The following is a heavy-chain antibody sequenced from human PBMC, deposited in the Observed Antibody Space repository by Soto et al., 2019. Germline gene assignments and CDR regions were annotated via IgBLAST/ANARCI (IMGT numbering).Heavy chain of an antibody. CDR3: ARAPYLGSGTYYYYALDV. J-gene: IGHJ6*02. CDR1: GLTFSDHY. D-gene: IGHD3-10*01. CDR2: ISSSAGTI. Sequence: QVQLVESGGGLVKPGGSLRLSCAASGLTFSDHYMTWIRQAPGKGLEWISYISSSAGTIYYADSVKGRFTISRDNAKNSRYLQMTNLRAEDTAVYYCARAPYLGSGTYYYYALDVWGQGTTVTVSS. V-gene: IGHV3-11*01.